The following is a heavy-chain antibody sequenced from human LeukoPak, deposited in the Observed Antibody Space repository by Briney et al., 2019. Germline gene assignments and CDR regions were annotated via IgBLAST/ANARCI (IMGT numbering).Heavy chain of an antibody. CDR1: GGSFSGYY. CDR2: IYHSGST. V-gene: IGHV4-34*01. Sequence: PSETLSLTCAVYGGSFSGYYWSWVRQPPGKGLEWIGEIYHSGSTNHNPSLKSRVTISVDKSKNQFSLKLSSVTAADTAVYYCARAYYYDSGRLDYWGQGTLVTVSS. CDR3: ARAYYYDSGRLDY. J-gene: IGHJ4*02. D-gene: IGHD3-22*01.